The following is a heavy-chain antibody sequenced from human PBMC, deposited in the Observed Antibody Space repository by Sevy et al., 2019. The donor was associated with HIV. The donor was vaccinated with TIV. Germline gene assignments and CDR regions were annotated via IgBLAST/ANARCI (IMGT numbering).Heavy chain of an antibody. CDR2: ISCSGGST. D-gene: IGHD1-26*01. Sequence: GGSLRLSCAASGFTFSSYAMSWVRQAPGKGLDGVSAISCSGGSTYYADSVKGRLTISRDNSKNTLYLQMNSLRAEDTAVYYCAKGWGSGSYSGVYYWGQGTLVTVSS. CDR3: AKGWGSGSYSGVYY. V-gene: IGHV3-23*01. J-gene: IGHJ4*02. CDR1: GFTFSSYA.